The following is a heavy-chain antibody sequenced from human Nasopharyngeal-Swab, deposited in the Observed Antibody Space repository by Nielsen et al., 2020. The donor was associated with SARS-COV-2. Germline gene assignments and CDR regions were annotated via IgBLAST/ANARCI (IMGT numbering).Heavy chain of an antibody. Sequence: SQTLSLTCAVYGGSFSDNYWNWVRQSPGKGLEWIGEISHSGATNYKSSLKSRVILTIDTSKNQFSLKLTSVTAADTAVYYCVRGYRSWSFPSSYYYYYVDVWGQGTTVTVSS. V-gene: IGHV4-34*01. D-gene: IGHD6-6*01. J-gene: IGHJ6*03. CDR3: VRGYRSWSFPSSYYYYYVDV. CDR1: GGSFSDNY. CDR2: ISHSGAT.